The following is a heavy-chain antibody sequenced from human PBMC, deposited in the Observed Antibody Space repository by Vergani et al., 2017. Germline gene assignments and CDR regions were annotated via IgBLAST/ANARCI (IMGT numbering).Heavy chain of an antibody. V-gene: IGHV3-23*01. CDR2: ISGSGGST. D-gene: IGHD3-10*01. CDR1: GGSISSGGYY. J-gene: IGHJ4*02. CDR3: ATRAYFDY. Sequence: VQLQESGPGLVKPSQTLSLTCTVSGGSISSGGYYWSWIRQHPGKGLEWVSAISGSGGSTYYADSVKGRFTISRDNSKNTLYLQMNSLRAEDTAVYYCATRAYFDYWGQGTLVTVSS.